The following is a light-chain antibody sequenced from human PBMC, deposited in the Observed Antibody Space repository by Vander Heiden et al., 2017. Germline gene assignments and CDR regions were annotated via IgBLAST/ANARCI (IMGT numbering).Light chain of an antibody. J-gene: IGKJ2*01. CDR1: QDIATY. Sequence: DIQLTPSPSSLSASVGDRVTITCQASQDIATYVIWFQQKSGKAPKALIYDASSLETGISSRFSGSKTGTEFTFIISGLQPEDFATYYCQQYYLPPYTFGQGTKLEIK. V-gene: IGKV1-33*01. CDR3: QQYYLPPYT. CDR2: DAS.